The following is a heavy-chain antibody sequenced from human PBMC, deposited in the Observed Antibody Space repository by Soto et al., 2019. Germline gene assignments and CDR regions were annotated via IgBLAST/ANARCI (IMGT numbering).Heavy chain of an antibody. CDR1: GCTFTSYG. V-gene: IGHV1-18*01. Sequence: ASVKVSCKASGCTFTSYGISWVRQAPGQGLEWMGWISAYNGNTNYAQKLQGRVTMTTDTSTSTAYMELRSLRSDDTAVYYCAREGDGGLRLGELSLYDYWGQGTLVTVSS. J-gene: IGHJ4*02. CDR2: ISAYNGNT. CDR3: AREGDGGLRLGELSLYDY. D-gene: IGHD3-16*02.